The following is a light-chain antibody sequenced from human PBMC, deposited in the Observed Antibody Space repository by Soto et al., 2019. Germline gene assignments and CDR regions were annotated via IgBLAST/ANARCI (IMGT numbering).Light chain of an antibody. V-gene: IGKV3-11*01. CDR3: QQRSNWPT. Sequence: EIVLTQSPATLSLSPGERATLSCRASQSVSSYSAWYQQKPGQAPRLLIYDASNRATGIPARFSGSGSGTDFTLTISSLEPEDFAVYYCQQRSNWPTFGQGTRLEIK. CDR1: QSVSSY. CDR2: DAS. J-gene: IGKJ5*01.